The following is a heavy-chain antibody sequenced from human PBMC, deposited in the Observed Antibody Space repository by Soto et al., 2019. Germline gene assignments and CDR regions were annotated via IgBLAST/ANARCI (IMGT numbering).Heavy chain of an antibody. J-gene: IGHJ4*02. CDR1: GGSISSSY. D-gene: IGHD6-19*01. Sequence: SETQSLTCTVSGGSISSSYLRWIRQPPEKGPEWIGYIYYSGSTYYNPSLKSRVTISVDTSKNQFSLKLSSVTAADTAVYYCARLTPGYSSGWFIDYWGQGTLVTAPQ. V-gene: IGHV4-59*08. CDR3: ARLTPGYSSGWFIDY. CDR2: IYYSGST.